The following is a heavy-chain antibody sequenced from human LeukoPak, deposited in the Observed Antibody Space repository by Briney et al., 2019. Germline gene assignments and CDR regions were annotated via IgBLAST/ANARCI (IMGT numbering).Heavy chain of an antibody. D-gene: IGHD3-10*01. Sequence: GGSLRLPCGVSGFTLRSYWKTGPPRSPGKALEWVANINQDGSEKYYVDSVKGRFTISRDNGKNSLYLQLNSLRAEDTAVYYCAREDRGEYFDYWGQGTLVTVSS. CDR2: INQDGSEK. V-gene: IGHV3-7*01. J-gene: IGHJ4*02. CDR1: GFTLRSYW. CDR3: AREDRGEYFDY.